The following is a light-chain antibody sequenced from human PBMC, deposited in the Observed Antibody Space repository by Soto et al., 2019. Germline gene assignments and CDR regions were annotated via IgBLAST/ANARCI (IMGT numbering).Light chain of an antibody. V-gene: IGKV1-9*01. J-gene: IGKJ4*01. CDR1: QGINSY. CDR2: TAS. Sequence: DIQLTQSPSFLSASVGDRVTITCRASQGINSYAVWYQQKPGKAPKLLISTASSLQSGVPSRFSGSGSGTELTLTISSLQPEDFATYYCQQFRSIPLTFGGGTKVEI. CDR3: QQFRSIPLT.